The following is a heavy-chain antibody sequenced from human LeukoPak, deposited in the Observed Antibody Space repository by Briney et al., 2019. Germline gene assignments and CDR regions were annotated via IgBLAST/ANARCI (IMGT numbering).Heavy chain of an antibody. CDR3: ARMGMQVWSHYFDY. Sequence: ASVKVSCKASGYTFTGYYIHWMRQAPGQGLEWMGWINSNSGGTNYAQKFQGRVTMTRDTSISTGYMELSRLSPDDTAVYYCARMGMQVWSHYFDYWGQGSLVTVSS. D-gene: IGHD3-16*01. CDR1: GYTFTGYY. V-gene: IGHV1-2*02. J-gene: IGHJ4*02. CDR2: INSNSGGT.